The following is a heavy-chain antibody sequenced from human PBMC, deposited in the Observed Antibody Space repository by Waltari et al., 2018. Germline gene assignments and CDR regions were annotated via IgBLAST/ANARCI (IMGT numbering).Heavy chain of an antibody. CDR3: AKFEYSSSYIDY. CDR1: GITVRICA. D-gene: IGHD6-6*01. J-gene: IGHJ4*02. CDR2: ISGSGGST. V-gene: IGHV3-23*01. Sequence: EVQLLESGGGLGQPGGSLGLSCADSGITVRICAMSWVRQAPGKGLEWVSAISGSGGSTYYADSVKGRFTISRDNSKNTLYLQMNSLRAEDTAVYYCAKFEYSSSYIDYWGQGTLVTVSS.